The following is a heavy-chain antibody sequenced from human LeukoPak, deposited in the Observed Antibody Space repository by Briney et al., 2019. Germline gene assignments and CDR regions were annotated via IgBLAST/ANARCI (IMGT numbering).Heavy chain of an antibody. D-gene: IGHD6-6*01. J-gene: IGHJ4*02. CDR1: GFTFSSYV. Sequence: GGSLRLSCAASGFTFSSYVHCVRQAPGKGLEWVAIISYDGGNEYYADSVKGRFTISRDNSKNTLYLQMNSLRAADTAVYYCARDTGNSYLSLFDYWGQGTLVTVSS. CDR2: ISYDGGNE. V-gene: IGHV3-30*04. CDR3: ARDTGNSYLSLFDY.